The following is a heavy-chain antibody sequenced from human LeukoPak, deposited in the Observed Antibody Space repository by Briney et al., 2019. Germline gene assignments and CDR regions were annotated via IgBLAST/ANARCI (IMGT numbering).Heavy chain of an antibody. Sequence: GGSLRLSCAASGFTFSSYGMHWVRQAPGKGLEWVAVISYDGSNKYYADPVKGRFTISGDNSKNTLYLQMNSLRAEDTAVYYCAKEGPGSYSYFDYWGQGTLVTVSS. CDR2: ISYDGSNK. J-gene: IGHJ4*02. CDR1: GFTFSSYG. V-gene: IGHV3-30*18. D-gene: IGHD1-26*01. CDR3: AKEGPGSYSYFDY.